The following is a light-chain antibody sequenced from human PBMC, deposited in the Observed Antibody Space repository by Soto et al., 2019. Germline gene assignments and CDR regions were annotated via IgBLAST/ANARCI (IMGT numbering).Light chain of an antibody. CDR1: QEISNH. CDR3: QQYHNYPVT. J-gene: IGKJ4*01. Sequence: DIQMTQSPSSLSASVGDRVTITCRASQEISNHLAWFQQKPGKPPKSLIYDASSLQSGVPSKFSGSGSGTEFTLTISSLQPEDFATYDCQQYHNYPVTFGGGTKVEIK. V-gene: IGKV1-16*02. CDR2: DAS.